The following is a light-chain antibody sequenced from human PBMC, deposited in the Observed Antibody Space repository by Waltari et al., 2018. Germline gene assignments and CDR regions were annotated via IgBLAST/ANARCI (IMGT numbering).Light chain of an antibody. V-gene: IGLV2-8*01. Sequence: QPALTQPPSASGSPGQSVTISCSGTNRDIGTYNYVSWFQQHPGRAPKLLIYEVNKRPSGVPDRFSGSKSDNRASLTVSGLQADDEAVYHCSSYAGSNTLVFGGGTRLTVL. CDR1: NRDIGTYNY. CDR2: EVN. J-gene: IGLJ2*01. CDR3: SSYAGSNTLV.